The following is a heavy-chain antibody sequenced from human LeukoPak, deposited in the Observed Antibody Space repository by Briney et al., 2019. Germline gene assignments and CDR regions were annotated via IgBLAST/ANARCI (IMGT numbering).Heavy chain of an antibody. V-gene: IGHV1-69*13. CDR1: GGTFSSYA. J-gene: IGHJ5*02. D-gene: IGHD3-9*01. Sequence: ASVKVSCKASGGTFSSYAISWVRQAPGQGLEWMGGIIPIFGTANYAQKFQGRVTITADESTSTAYMELSSLRSEDTALYYCASDRNRYYDILTGYSNWFDPWGQGTLVTVSS. CDR3: ASDRNRYYDILTGYSNWFDP. CDR2: IIPIFGTA.